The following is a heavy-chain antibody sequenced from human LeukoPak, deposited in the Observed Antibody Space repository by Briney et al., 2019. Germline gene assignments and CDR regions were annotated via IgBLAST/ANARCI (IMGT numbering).Heavy chain of an antibody. CDR2: IKQDGSEK. CDR1: GFTFSSYA. D-gene: IGHD3-22*01. CDR3: ARVQDSGSGYYYGRPTSLTYYFDY. J-gene: IGHJ4*02. V-gene: IGHV3-7*01. Sequence: GGSLRLSCAASGFTFSSYAMHWVRQAPGKGLEWVANIKQDGSEKYYVDSVKGRFTISRDNAKSSLYLQMNSLRAEDTAVYYCARVQDSGSGYYYGRPTSLTYYFDYWGQGTLVTVSS.